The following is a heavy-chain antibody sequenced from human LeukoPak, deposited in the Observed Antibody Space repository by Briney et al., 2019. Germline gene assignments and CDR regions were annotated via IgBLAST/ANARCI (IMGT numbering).Heavy chain of an antibody. CDR2: LYSDGNT. CDR1: GFTVITND. V-gene: IGHV3-53*01. J-gene: IGHJ4*02. D-gene: IGHD1-14*01. Sequence: PGGSLRLSFAASGFTVITNDMTWVRQAPGKGLDWVSVLYSDGNTKYADSVQGRFTISRDNSKNTLYLGMNSLSPADTAVYYCARGVEPLAANTLAYWGQGTLVTVSS. CDR3: ARGVEPLAANTLAY.